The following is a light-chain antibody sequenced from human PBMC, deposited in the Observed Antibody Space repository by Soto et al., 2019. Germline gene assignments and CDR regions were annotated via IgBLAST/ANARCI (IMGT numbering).Light chain of an antibody. V-gene: IGLV4-69*01. CDR1: SGHSSYA. CDR2: LNSDGSH. CDR3: QTWGTGIVV. J-gene: IGLJ3*02. Sequence: QPVLTQSPSASASLGASVKLTCTLSSGHSSYAIAWHQQQTEKGPRYLMKLNSDGSHNKGDGIPDRISGSSSGAERYLTISSLQSEDEADYYCQTWGTGIVVFGAATKLTVL.